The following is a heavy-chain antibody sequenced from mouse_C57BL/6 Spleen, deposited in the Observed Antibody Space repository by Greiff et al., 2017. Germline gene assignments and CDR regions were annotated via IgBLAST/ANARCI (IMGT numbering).Heavy chain of an antibody. CDR3: ARPYGTSSFYYAMDY. J-gene: IGHJ4*01. CDR1: GFTFSDYG. V-gene: IGHV5-17*01. CDR2: ISRGSSTI. D-gene: IGHD2-1*01. Sequence: EVHLVESGGGLVKPGGSLKLSCAASGFTFSDYGMHWVRQAPEKGLEWVAYISRGSSTIYYADTVKGRFTISRDNAKNTLFLQMTSLRSEDTAMYYCARPYGTSSFYYAMDYWGQGTSVTVSS.